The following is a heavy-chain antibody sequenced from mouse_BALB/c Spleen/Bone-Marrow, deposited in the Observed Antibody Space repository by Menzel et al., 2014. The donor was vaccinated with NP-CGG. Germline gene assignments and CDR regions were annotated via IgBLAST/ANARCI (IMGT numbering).Heavy chain of an antibody. CDR2: ISSGGTT. V-gene: IGHV5-6-5*01. Sequence: EVMLVESGGGLVKPGGSLKLSCAASGFTFSSCALSRVRRTPEKRLEWVASISSGGTTYYQDSVKGRFTISRDNARNILYLQMSSLGSEDTAIFYCAAITTVAYWGQGTILTVTS. D-gene: IGHD1-1*01. CDR3: AAITTVAY. J-gene: IGHJ2*01. CDR1: GFTFSSCA.